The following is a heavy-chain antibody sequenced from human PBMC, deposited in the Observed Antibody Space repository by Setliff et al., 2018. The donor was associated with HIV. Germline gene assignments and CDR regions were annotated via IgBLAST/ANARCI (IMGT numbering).Heavy chain of an antibody. CDR1: GGSISSRTYY. Sequence: PSETLSLTCTVSGGSISSRTYYWGCIRQPPGKWLEWIGSIYYSGTTYYNPSLKSLVTISIDTSKNQFSLNLSSVTAADTSVYYGGKHFWTDYYDWRDTGDFDLWGQGTMVTVAS. D-gene: IGHD3-22*01. CDR3: GKHFWTDYYDWRDTGDFDL. V-gene: IGHV4-39*01. J-gene: IGHJ3*01. CDR2: IYYSGTT.